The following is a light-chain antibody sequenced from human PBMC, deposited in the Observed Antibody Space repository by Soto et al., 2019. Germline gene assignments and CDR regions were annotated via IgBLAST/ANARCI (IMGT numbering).Light chain of an antibody. Sequence: DIQMTQSPSSLSASVGDRVTITCQASQGIFNYLAWYQHKPGKVPKVLIYGASTLQSGVPSRFSGSRSGTDFTLTISSLQPEDVATYYCQKYDSAPWTFGQGTKVDIK. CDR1: QGIFNY. V-gene: IGKV1-27*01. J-gene: IGKJ1*01. CDR3: QKYDSAPWT. CDR2: GAS.